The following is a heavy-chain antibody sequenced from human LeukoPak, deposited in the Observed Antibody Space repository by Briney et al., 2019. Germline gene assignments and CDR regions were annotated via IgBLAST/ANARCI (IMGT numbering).Heavy chain of an antibody. Sequence: GGSLRLSCAASGFTFSSYGMHWVRQAPGKGLEWVAVIWYDGSNKYYADSVKGRFTISRDNSKNTLYLQMNSLRAEDTAVYYCARDPFYGCNYYFDYWGQGTLVTVSS. J-gene: IGHJ4*02. CDR2: IWYDGSNK. CDR3: ARDPFYGCNYYFDY. D-gene: IGHD4-23*01. V-gene: IGHV3-33*01. CDR1: GFTFSSYG.